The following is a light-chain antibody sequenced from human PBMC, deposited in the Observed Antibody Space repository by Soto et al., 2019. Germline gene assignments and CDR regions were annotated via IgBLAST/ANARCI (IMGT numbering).Light chain of an antibody. CDR3: QQYATSTLT. J-gene: IGKJ4*01. CDR1: QTVSRRF. V-gene: IGKV3-20*01. Sequence: EIVLTQSPGTLSLSPGERPTLSGRDSQTVSRRFLAWYQQKHGQAPRLXIYGALSRETGIPDRFSGSGAWADFTLTISRLEPGDVALDCCQQYATSTLTFCEGTKVDIK. CDR2: GAL.